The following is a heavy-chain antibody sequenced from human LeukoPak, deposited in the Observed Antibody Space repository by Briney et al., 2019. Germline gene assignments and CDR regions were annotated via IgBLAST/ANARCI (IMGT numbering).Heavy chain of an antibody. CDR3: ARHFPGGSGYLYYFDY. J-gene: IGHJ4*02. V-gene: IGHV4-39*01. Sequence: KPSETLSLTCTVSGGSISSRSYYWGWVRQPPGKGLEWIGTIYHSGSTYYNPSLKSRLIISVDTSKNQFSLKLSSVTAADTAVYYCARHFPGGSGYLYYFDYWGQGTLVTVSS. CDR2: IYHSGST. D-gene: IGHD3-3*01. CDR1: GGSISSRSYY.